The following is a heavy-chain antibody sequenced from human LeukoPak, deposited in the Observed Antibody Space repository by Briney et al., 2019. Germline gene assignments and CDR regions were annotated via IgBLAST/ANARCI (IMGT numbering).Heavy chain of an antibody. D-gene: IGHD3-22*01. CDR2: ISYDGSNK. CDR1: GFTFSSYA. V-gene: IGHV3-30*01. CDR3: ARPTAPYDSSGLDFDY. J-gene: IGHJ4*02. Sequence: GGSLRLSCAASGFTFSSYAMHWVRQAPGKGLEWVAVISYDGSNKYYADSVKGRFTISRDNSKNALYLQMNSLRAEDMAVYYCARPTAPYDSSGLDFDYWGQGTLVTVSS.